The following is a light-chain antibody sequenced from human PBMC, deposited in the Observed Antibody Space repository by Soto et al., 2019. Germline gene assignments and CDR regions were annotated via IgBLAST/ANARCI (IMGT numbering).Light chain of an antibody. CDR3: SSFTSSHTGV. V-gene: IGLV2-14*01. CDR2: EVS. Sequence: QSALTQPASVSGSPGQSITISCTGTSSDVGGYNYVSWYQQHPGKAPKLMIYEVSNRPSGVSNRFSGSKSGNTASLTISGLQAEDEADYYCSSFTSSHTGVFGGGTKL. CDR1: SSDVGGYNY. J-gene: IGLJ3*02.